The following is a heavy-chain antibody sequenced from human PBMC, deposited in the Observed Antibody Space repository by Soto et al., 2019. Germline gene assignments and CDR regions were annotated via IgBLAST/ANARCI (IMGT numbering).Heavy chain of an antibody. CDR1: GFTFYTYG. Sequence: GGSLRLSCAASGFTFYTYGMHWVRQVPGKGLQWVAIIWYDGGTKYYADSVRGRFTVSRDNSKNTLYLQMNSLRAEDTAVYYCARSGDYDFWSGYWAHFDYWGQGTLVTVSS. V-gene: IGHV3-33*01. D-gene: IGHD3-3*01. CDR2: IWYDGGTK. CDR3: ARSGDYDFWSGYWAHFDY. J-gene: IGHJ4*02.